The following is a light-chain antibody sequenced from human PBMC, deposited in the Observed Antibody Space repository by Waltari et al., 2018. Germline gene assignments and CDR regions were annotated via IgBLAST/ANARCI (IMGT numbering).Light chain of an antibody. J-gene: IGLJ3*02. CDR2: DVT. Sequence: QSALTQPASVSGSPGQSITISCTGTSSDVGTYNYVSWYQQHPGKAPKLMIYDVTNRPSGVSNRFSGSKSGNTASLTISGLQAEDEADYYFSSYTSSSTNWVFGGGTKLTVL. CDR3: SSYTSSSTNWV. CDR1: SSDVGTYNY. V-gene: IGLV2-14*03.